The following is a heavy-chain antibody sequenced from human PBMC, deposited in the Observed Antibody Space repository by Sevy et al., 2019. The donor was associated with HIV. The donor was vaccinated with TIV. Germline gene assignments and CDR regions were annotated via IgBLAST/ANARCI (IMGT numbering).Heavy chain of an antibody. Sequence: SETLSLTCTVSGGSISSYYWSWIRRPPGKGLEWIGYIYYSGSTNYNPSLKSRVTISVDTSKNQFSLKLSSVTAADTAVYYCARDAGSGSYYTHYYGMDVWGQGTTVTVSS. J-gene: IGHJ6*02. V-gene: IGHV4-59*13. CDR3: ARDAGSGSYYTHYYGMDV. CDR2: IYYSGST. CDR1: GGSISSYY. D-gene: IGHD3-10*01.